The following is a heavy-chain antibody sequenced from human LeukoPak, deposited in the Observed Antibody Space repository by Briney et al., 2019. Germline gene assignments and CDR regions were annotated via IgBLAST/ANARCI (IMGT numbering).Heavy chain of an antibody. CDR1: GYTFTGYY. CDR3: ARDEFDYYDSSGYYVPYDY. Sequence: SVKVSCKASGYTFTGYYMHWVRQAPGQGLEWMGRIIPILGIANYAQKFQGRVTITADKSTSTAYMELSSLRSEDTAVYYCARDEFDYYDSSGYYVPYDYWGQGTLVTVSS. V-gene: IGHV1-69*04. D-gene: IGHD3-22*01. J-gene: IGHJ4*02. CDR2: IIPILGIA.